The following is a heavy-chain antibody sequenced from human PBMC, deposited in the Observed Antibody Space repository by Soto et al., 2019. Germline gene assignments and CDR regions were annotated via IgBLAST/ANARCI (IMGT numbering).Heavy chain of an antibody. CDR1: GGTFSSYA. CDR3: ARTYYYESSGMGMMAFYI. V-gene: IGHV1-69*13. CDR2: IIPIFGTA. Sequence: SVKVSCKASGGTFSSYAISWVRQAPGQGLEWMGGIIPIFGTANYAQKFQGRVTITADESTSTAYMELSSLRSEDTAVYYCARTYYYESSGMGMMAFYIWGQGTMVTVSS. D-gene: IGHD3-22*01. J-gene: IGHJ3*02.